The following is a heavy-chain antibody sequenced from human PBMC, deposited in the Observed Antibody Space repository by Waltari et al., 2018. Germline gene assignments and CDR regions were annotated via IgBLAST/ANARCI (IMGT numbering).Heavy chain of an antibody. V-gene: IGHV1-69-2*01. D-gene: IGHD2-15*01. CDR3: ATGRSSVVVVAATLEGSNWFDP. J-gene: IGHJ5*02. Sequence: EVQLVQSGAEVKKPGATVKISCKVSGYTFTDYYMHWVQQAPGKGLEWMGLVDPEDGETIYAEKCQGRVTITADTSTDTAYMELSSLRSEDTAVYYCATGRSSVVVVAATLEGSNWFDPWGQGTLVTVSS. CDR1: GYTFTDYY. CDR2: VDPEDGET.